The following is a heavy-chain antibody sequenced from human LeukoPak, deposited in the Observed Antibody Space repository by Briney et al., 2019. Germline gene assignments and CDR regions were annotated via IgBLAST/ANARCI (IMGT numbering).Heavy chain of an antibody. J-gene: IGHJ5*02. Sequence: KPSETLSLTCTVSGGSISSSSYYWGWIRQPPGKGLEWIGSIYYSGSTYYNPSLKSRVTISVDTSKNQFSLKLSSVTAADTAVYYCARHGRSRPTTYPNWFDPWGQGTLVTVSS. V-gene: IGHV4-39*01. D-gene: IGHD1-1*01. CDR1: GGSISSSSYY. CDR2: IYYSGST. CDR3: ARHGRSRPTTYPNWFDP.